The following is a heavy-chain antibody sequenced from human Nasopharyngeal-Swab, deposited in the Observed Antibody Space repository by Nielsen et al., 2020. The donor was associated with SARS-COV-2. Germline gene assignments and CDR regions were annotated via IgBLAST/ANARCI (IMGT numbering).Heavy chain of an antibody. CDR1: GGSISSSSYY. CDR2: IYYSGST. V-gene: IGHV4-39*01. J-gene: IGHJ5*02. D-gene: IGHD3-22*01. Sequence: SETLSLTCTVSGGSISSSSYYWGWIRQPPGKGLEWIGSIYYSGSTYYNPSLKSRVTISVDTPKNQFSLKLSSVTAADTAVYYCASGVAAITMTVVVIRATWFDPWGQGTLVTVSS. CDR3: ASGVAAITMTVVVIRATWFDP.